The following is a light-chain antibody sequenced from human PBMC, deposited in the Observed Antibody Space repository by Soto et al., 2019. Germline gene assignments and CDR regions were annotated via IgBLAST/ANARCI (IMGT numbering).Light chain of an antibody. J-gene: IGKJ1*01. CDR3: QQYGSSPQT. V-gene: IGKV3-20*01. CDR2: GAS. Sequence: EIVLTQSPGPLSLSPGERATLSCRASQSVSSSFLAWYQQKPGQAPRLLIYGASSRATGIPDRFSGSGSGTDFTLTISRLEPEDFAVYDCQQYGSSPQTFGQGTKVEIK. CDR1: QSVSSSF.